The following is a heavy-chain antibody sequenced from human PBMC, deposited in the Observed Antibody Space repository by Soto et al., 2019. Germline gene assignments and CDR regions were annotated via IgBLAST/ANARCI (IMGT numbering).Heavy chain of an antibody. J-gene: IGHJ6*02. CDR3: AKDRSGWGLYYYYYGMDV. D-gene: IGHD6-19*01. Sequence: GGSLRLSCAASGFTFSSYAMSWVRQAPGKGLEWVSAISGIGGSTYYSDSLKGRFTISRDNSKNTLYLQMNSLRAEDTAVFYCAKDRSGWGLYYYYYGMDVWGQGTTVTVSS. CDR1: GFTFSSYA. V-gene: IGHV3-23*01. CDR2: ISGIGGST.